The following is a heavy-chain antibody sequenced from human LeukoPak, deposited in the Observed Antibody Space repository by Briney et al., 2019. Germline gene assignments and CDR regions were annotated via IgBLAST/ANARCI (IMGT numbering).Heavy chain of an antibody. J-gene: IGHJ4*02. CDR1: GGSITSDSYS. CDR2: IYYPGST. V-gene: IGHV4-61*01. Sequence: SETLSLTCIVSGGSITSDSYSWSWIRQPLGKGLECIGYIYYPGSTNYNPSLKSRVTISVDTSKNQFSLKLSSVTAADTAVYYCARGHYYDSSGLPFDYWGQGTLVTVSS. D-gene: IGHD3-22*01. CDR3: ARGHYYDSSGLPFDY.